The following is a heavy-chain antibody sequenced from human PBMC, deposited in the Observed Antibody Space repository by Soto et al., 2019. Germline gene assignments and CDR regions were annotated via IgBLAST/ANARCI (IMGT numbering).Heavy chain of an antibody. V-gene: IGHV1-69*10. CDR1: GGSFSSLV. CDR3: ARGPAQFDP. J-gene: IGHJ5*02. CDR2: INPMLGVA. Sequence: SVEVSCKASGGSFSSLVISWLRQAPGQGPEWMGGINPMLGVANFAQKFQGRVTITADESTTTAYMELSSLRSEDTAVYYCARGPAQFDPWGQGTLVTVSS. D-gene: IGHD2-2*01.